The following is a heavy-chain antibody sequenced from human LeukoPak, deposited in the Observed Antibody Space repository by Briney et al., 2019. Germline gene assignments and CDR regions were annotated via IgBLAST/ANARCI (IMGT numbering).Heavy chain of an antibody. V-gene: IGHV1-46*01. CDR1: GYTFTNYY. Sequence: GASVKVSCKASGYTFTNYYIHWVRQAPGQGLEWMGIISPSGGSPTYAQKFQGRVTMTRDTSTGTVYMDLSSLRSEDTAVYYCSRDLRDWYFDLWGRGTLVTVYS. D-gene: IGHD3-16*01. CDR2: ISPSGGSP. J-gene: IGHJ2*01. CDR3: SRDLRDWYFDL.